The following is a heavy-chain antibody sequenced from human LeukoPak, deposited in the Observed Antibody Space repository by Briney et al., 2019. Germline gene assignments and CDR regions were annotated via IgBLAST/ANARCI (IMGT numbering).Heavy chain of an antibody. D-gene: IGHD3-10*01. V-gene: IGHV3-15*01. J-gene: IGHJ3*02. Sequence: GGSLRLSCAASGFSFSDAWLSWVRQVPGKGLEWVGRIKSRRDGRTRDYTAPVQGRFTMSRDDSKNMLFLQMNSLKTEDTAVYYCTTDIRVGLDIWGQGTMVTVSS. CDR1: GFSFSDAW. CDR2: IKSRRDGRTR. CDR3: TTDIRVGLDI.